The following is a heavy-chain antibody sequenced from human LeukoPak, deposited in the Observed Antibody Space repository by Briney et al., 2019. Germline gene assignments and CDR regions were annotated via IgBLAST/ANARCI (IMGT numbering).Heavy chain of an antibody. J-gene: IGHJ4*02. Sequence: GGSLIFSCGASGFTFSSYTVNWVRQAPGKGLEWVSYITSSSNTIYYADSVKGRFTISRDNAKKSLYLQMNSLRAEDTAVYYCARLDNDRSSSSCDIWGQGTMVTVSS. D-gene: IGHD6-6*01. CDR1: GFTFSSYT. CDR3: ARLDNDRSSSSCDI. CDR2: ITSSSNTI. V-gene: IGHV3-48*01.